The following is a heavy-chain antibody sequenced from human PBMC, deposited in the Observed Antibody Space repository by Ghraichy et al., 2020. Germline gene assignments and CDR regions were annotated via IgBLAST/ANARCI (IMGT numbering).Heavy chain of an antibody. D-gene: IGHD5-18*01. J-gene: IGHJ4*02. Sequence: SVKVSCKASGGTFSSNAISWVRQAPGQGLEWMGRIIPILALANYAQSFQGRVTITADKSTSTAYMELRSLRSEDTAVYYCARGTDVDSAMGSFDYWGQGTLVTVSS. V-gene: IGHV1-69*04. CDR3: ARGTDVDSAMGSFDY. CDR2: IIPILALA. CDR1: GGTFSSNA.